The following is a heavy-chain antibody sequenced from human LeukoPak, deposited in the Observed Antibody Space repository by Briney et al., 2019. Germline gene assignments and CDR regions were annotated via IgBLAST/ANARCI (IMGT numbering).Heavy chain of an antibody. D-gene: IGHD3-22*01. CDR1: GGSISSYY. CDR3: ARDRGSSGSNIDY. Sequence: TSETLSLTCTVSGGSISSYYWSWIRQPPGKGLEWIGYIYYSGSTNYNPSLRSRVTISVDTSKNQFSLKLSSVTAADTAVYYCARDRGSSGSNIDYWGQGTLVTVSS. CDR2: IYYSGST. J-gene: IGHJ4*02. V-gene: IGHV4-59*01.